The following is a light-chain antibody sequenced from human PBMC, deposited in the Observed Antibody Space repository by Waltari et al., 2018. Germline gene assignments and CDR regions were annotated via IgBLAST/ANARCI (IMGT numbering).Light chain of an antibody. J-gene: IGLJ1*01. Sequence: QSALTQPASVSGSPGQSITISCTGPSSDLGGYKYVSWYPQHPGKAPKLMIYDVSKRPSGVSNRFSGSKSGNTASLTISGLQAEDEADYYCCSYAGSNYVFGTGTKVTVL. CDR3: CSYAGSNYV. V-gene: IGLV2-23*02. CDR1: SSDLGGYKY. CDR2: DVS.